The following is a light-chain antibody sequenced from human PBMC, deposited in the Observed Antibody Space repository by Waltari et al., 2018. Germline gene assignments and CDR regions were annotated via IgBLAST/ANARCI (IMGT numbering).Light chain of an antibody. J-gene: IGLJ2*01. CDR3: ETWDDRLGGPV. V-gene: IGLV1-44*01. CDR1: TSDIGRNS. CDR2: VNN. Sequence: QSVLTQAPSASGTPGQRVPIPLPGSTSDIGRNSVNWYQQLPGTAPQLLIYVNNQRPSGVPDRFSGSKSGTSASLAISGLQSDDEADYYCETWDDRLGGPVFGGGTKLTVL.